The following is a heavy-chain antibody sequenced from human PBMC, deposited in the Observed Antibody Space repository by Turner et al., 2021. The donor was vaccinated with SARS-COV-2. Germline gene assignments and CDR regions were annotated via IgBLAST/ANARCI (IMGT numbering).Heavy chain of an antibody. CDR2: INPSGGST. CDR1: GYTFTSYY. V-gene: IGHV1-46*03. CDR3: ARDTIYYYDSSGYFRLDY. J-gene: IGHJ4*02. D-gene: IGHD3-22*01. Sequence: QVLLVQSGAEVKKPGASVKVSCKASGYTFTSYYMHWVRQAPGQGLEWMGIINPSGGSTSYAQKFQGRVTMTRDTSTSTVYMELSSLRSEDTAVYYCARDTIYYYDSSGYFRLDYWGQGTLVTVSS.